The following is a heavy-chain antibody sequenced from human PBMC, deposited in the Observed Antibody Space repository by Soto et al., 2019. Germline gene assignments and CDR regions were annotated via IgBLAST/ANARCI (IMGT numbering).Heavy chain of an antibody. V-gene: IGHV4-38-2*02. CDR1: GFAISRGYY. CDR3: AREKVGTTFFDN. J-gene: IGHJ4*02. D-gene: IGHD1-1*01. CDR2: IYPSVSS. Sequence: KTSETLSLTCSVSGFAISRGYYWSWVRQPPGKGLEWIGSIYPSVSSYHNPSLAIRLRLSIDTSKNQFTLNLTSVTAADTALYFCAREKVGTTFFDNWGQGIQVTVSS.